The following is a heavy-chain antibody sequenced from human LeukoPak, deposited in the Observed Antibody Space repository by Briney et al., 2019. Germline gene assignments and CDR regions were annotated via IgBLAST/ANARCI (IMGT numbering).Heavy chain of an antibody. D-gene: IGHD2-2*01. V-gene: IGHV4-30-4*08. J-gene: IGHJ6*02. CDR3: ARPIVVNYYGMDV. CDR2: IYYSGST. Sequence: SETLSLTCTVSGGSISSGGYYWSWIRQPPGKGLEWIGYIYYSGSTYYNPSLKSRVTISVDTSKNQFSLKLSSVTAADTAVYYCARPIVVNYYGMDVWGQGTTVTVSS. CDR1: GGSISSGGYY.